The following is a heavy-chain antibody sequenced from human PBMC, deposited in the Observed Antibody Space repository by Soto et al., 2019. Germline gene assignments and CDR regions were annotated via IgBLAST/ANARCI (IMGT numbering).Heavy chain of an antibody. V-gene: IGHV4-34*01. J-gene: IGHJ6*03. CDR2: INHSGST. D-gene: IGHD2-21*02. Sequence: SETLSLTCAVYGGSFSGYYWSWIRQPPGKGLEWIGDINHSGSTNCNPSLKSRVTISVDTSKNRFSLNLSSVTAADTAVYYYARGSRLDCAMDVWGKGTPVTVSS. CDR1: GGSFSGYY. CDR3: ARGSRLDCAMDV.